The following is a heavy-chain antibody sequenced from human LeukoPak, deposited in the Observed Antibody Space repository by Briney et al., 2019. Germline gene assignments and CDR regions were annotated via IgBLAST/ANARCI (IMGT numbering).Heavy chain of an antibody. J-gene: IGHJ4*02. D-gene: IGHD6-19*01. CDR2: ITSKPKRFEP. CDR3: AGGRGWYSPDY. Sequence: GGSLTLSCAAPGFTFSGSAMLWVRQASGKGLEWVGRITSKPKRFEPVYAASMNGRLHISRDDSKNTAYLQMNSLKTEDTAVYYCAGGRGWYSPDYWGQGTLVTVSS. CDR1: GFTFSGSA. V-gene: IGHV3-73*01.